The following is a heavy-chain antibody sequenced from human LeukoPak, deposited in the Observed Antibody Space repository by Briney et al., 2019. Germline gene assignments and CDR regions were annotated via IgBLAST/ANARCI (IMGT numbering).Heavy chain of an antibody. CDR1: GYTLTELS. CDR2: FDPEDGET. V-gene: IGHV1-24*01. J-gene: IGHJ3*02. Sequence: ASVKVSCKVSGYTLTELSMHWVRQAPGKGLEWMGGFDPEDGETIYAQKFQGRVTMTTDTSTSTAYMELRSLRSDDTAVYYCRLTVGYAFDIWGQGTMVTVSS. D-gene: IGHD1-14*01. CDR3: RLTVGYAFDI.